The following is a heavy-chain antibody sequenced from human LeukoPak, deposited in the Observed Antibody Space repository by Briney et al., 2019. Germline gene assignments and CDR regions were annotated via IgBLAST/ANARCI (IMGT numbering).Heavy chain of an antibody. Sequence: GGSLRLSCTTSGFTFSNYAMSWVRQAPGKGLEWVSSISGSAITTYYADSVKGRFAISRDNSKNTLYLQMTSLRAGDTAVYYCAKDQRFGDLDDYRGQGTLVTVSS. CDR3: AKDQRFGDLDDY. V-gene: IGHV3-23*01. D-gene: IGHD3-10*01. J-gene: IGHJ4*02. CDR1: GFTFSNYA. CDR2: ISGSAITT.